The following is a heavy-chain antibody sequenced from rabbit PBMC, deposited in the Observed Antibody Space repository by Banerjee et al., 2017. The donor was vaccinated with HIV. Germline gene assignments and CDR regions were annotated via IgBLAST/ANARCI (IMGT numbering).Heavy chain of an antibody. V-gene: IGHV1S45*01. CDR2: INTSSGNT. CDR3: AREDYSRGWGKKL. J-gene: IGHJ3*01. D-gene: IGHD4-1*01. Sequence: QEQLEESGGDLVKPEGSLTLTCTASGFSFSNKYVMCWVRQAPGKGLEWIACINTSSGNTVYATWAKGRFTISKTSSTTVTLQMTSLTAADTATYFCAREDYSRGWGKKLWGQGTLVTVS. CDR1: GFSFSNKYV.